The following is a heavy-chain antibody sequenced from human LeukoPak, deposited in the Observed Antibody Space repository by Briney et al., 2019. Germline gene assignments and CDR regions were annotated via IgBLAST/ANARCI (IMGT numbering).Heavy chain of an antibody. CDR2: ISWNSATI. Sequence: GGSLRLSCAASGFTFDDHAIHRVRQAPGKGLEWVSGISWNSATIGYADSVKGRFTISRDNAKNSLYLQMNSLRAEDTALYYCAKGSDYYMDVWGKGTTVTISS. CDR1: GFTFDDHA. CDR3: AKGSDYYMDV. V-gene: IGHV3-9*01. J-gene: IGHJ6*03.